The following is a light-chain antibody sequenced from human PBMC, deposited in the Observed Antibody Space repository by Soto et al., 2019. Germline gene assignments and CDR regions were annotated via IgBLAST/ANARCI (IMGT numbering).Light chain of an antibody. Sequence: EIVLTQSPGTLSLSPGERATLSCRASQSVSSSYLAWYQQKPGQAPRLLIYGASSRATGIPDRFSGSGSGSDFTLTISRLEPEDFAVYYRQQYRSSPWTFGQGTKVEIK. CDR1: QSVSSSY. CDR2: GAS. J-gene: IGKJ1*01. V-gene: IGKV3-20*01. CDR3: QQYRSSPWT.